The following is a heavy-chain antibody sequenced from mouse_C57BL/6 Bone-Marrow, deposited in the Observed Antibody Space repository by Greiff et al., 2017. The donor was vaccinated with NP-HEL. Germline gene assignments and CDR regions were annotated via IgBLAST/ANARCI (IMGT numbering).Heavy chain of an antibody. V-gene: IGHV1-59*01. D-gene: IGHD1-1*01. CDR3: ARGGSSYGYWYFDV. Sequence: VQLQQPGAELVRPGPSVKLSCKASGYTFTSYWMHWVKQRPGQGLEWIGVIDPSDSYTNYNQKFKGKATLTVDTSSSTAYMQLSSLTSEDSAVYYCARGGSSYGYWYFDVWGTGTTVTVSS. J-gene: IGHJ1*03. CDR2: IDPSDSYT. CDR1: GYTFTSYW.